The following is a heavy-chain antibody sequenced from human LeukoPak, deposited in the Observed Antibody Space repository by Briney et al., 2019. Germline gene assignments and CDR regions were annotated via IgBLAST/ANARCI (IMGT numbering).Heavy chain of an antibody. CDR2: VSPNSGDT. D-gene: IGHD3-10*01. CDR1: GYTFTSYG. V-gene: IGHV1-8*02. Sequence: ASVKVSCKASGYTFTSYGISWVRQAPGQGLEWMGWVSPNSGDTGYAQNFQGRVTVTRNTSISTAYMELSSLTSEDTAVYYCARQDVVRGVRPFYWFDPWGQGTLVTVSS. CDR3: ARQDVVRGVRPFYWFDP. J-gene: IGHJ5*02.